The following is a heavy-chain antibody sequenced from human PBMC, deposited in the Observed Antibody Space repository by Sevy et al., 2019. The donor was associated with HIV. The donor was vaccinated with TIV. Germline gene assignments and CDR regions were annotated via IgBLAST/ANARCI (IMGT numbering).Heavy chain of an antibody. V-gene: IGHV3-23*01. CDR1: GFSFDSYG. CDR2: ISGSGTRT. CDR3: AKGGGGHYDPDEIGYYFYYYNMDV. D-gene: IGHD3-22*01. Sequence: GWSLRLSCAVSGFSFDSYGMTWVRQAPGKGLEWVSGISGSGTRTYYADSVKGRFSISRDNSKNRLYLQMNSPRSEDTAIYYCAKGGGGHYDPDEIGYYFYYYNMDVWGKGTTVTVSS. J-gene: IGHJ6*03.